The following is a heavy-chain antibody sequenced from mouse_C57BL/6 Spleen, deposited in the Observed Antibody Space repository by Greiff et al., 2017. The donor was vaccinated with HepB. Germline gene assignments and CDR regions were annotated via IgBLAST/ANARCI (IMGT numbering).Heavy chain of an antibody. CDR1: GYTFTDYE. CDR3: TRSGPYGYDGAGFAD. Sequence: VQLQQSGAELVRPGASVTLSCKASGYTFTDYEMHWVKQTPVHGLEWIGAIDPETGGTAYNQKFNGKAILTADKSSSTAYMDLRSLTSEDSAVYYCTRSGPYGYDGAGFADWGQGTPVTVSA. J-gene: IGHJ3*01. CDR2: IDPETGGT. V-gene: IGHV1-15*01. D-gene: IGHD2-2*01.